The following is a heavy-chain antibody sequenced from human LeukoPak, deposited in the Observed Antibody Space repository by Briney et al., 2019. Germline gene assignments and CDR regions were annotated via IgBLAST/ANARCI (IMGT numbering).Heavy chain of an antibody. CDR2: ISGSGGST. Sequence: GGSLRLSCAASGFTFSSYAMSWVRQAPGKGLEWVSAISGSGGSTYYADSVKGRFTMSRDNSKNTLHLQMNSLRAADTAVYYDAKLWFGESAHFDYWGQGTLVTVSA. CDR3: AKLWFGESAHFDY. V-gene: IGHV3-23*01. J-gene: IGHJ4*02. CDR1: GFTFSSYA. D-gene: IGHD3-10*01.